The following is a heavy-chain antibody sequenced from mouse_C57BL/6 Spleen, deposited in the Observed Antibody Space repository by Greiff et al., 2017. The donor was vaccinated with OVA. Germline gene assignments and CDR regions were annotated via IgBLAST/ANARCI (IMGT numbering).Heavy chain of an antibody. Sequence: QVQLQQPGAELVKPGASVKMSCKASGYTFTSYWITWVKQRPGRGLEWIGDIYPGSGSTNYNEKFKSKATLTVDTSSSTAYMQLSSLTSEDSAVYYCARHGYYPYYAMDYWGQGTSVTVSS. CDR3: ARHGYYPYYAMDY. J-gene: IGHJ4*01. V-gene: IGHV1-55*01. CDR1: GYTFTSYW. CDR2: IYPGSGST. D-gene: IGHD2-3*01.